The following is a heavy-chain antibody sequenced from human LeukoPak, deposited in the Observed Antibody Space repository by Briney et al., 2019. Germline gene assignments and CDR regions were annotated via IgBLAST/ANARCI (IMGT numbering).Heavy chain of an antibody. CDR3: AKSRSSLGYCSGGSCQEGNYFDY. CDR1: GFTFSSYA. D-gene: IGHD2-15*01. V-gene: IGHV3-23*01. CDR2: ISGSGGST. J-gene: IGHJ4*02. Sequence: PGGSLRLSCAASGFTFSSYAMSWVRQAPGKGLEWVSAISGSGGSTYHADSVKGRFTISRDNSKNTLYLQMNSLRAEDTAVYYCAKSRSSLGYCSGGSCQEGNYFDYWGQGTLVTVSS.